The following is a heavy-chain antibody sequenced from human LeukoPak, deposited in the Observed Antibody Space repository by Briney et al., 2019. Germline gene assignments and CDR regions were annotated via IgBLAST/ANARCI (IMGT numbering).Heavy chain of an antibody. CDR2: ISSSGSTI. CDR1: GFTFSSYE. CDR3: ARESRTWIQLWLLDY. J-gene: IGHJ4*02. D-gene: IGHD5-18*01. V-gene: IGHV3-48*03. Sequence: GGSLRLSCAASGFTFSSYEMNWVRQAPGKGLEWVSYISSSGSTIYYADSVKGRFTISRDNAKNSLYLQMNSLRAEDTAVYYCARESRTWIQLWLLDYWGQGTLATVSS.